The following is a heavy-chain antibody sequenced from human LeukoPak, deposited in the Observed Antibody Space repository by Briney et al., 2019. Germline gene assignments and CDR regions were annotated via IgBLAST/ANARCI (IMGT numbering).Heavy chain of an antibody. J-gene: IGHJ4*02. Sequence: ASVKVSCKASGYTFTDYYLHWVRQAPGQGLEWMGWINTDAGNPTYAQGFTGRFVFSLDTSVSTAYLQISALKAEDTAVYYCARRGVEYTIDYWGQGTLVTVSS. CDR3: ARRGVEYTIDY. D-gene: IGHD2/OR15-2a*01. V-gene: IGHV7-4-1*02. CDR2: INTDAGNP. CDR1: GYTFTDYY.